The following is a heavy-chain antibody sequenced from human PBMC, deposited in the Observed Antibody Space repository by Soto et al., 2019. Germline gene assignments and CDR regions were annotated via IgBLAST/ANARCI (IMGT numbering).Heavy chain of an antibody. J-gene: IGHJ4*02. CDR2: IYYSGST. CDR3: ARHESSVLRFLEWLFPVYFDY. D-gene: IGHD3-3*01. V-gene: IGHV4-39*01. Sequence: SETLSLTCTVSGGSISSSSYYWGWIRQPPGKGLEWIGSIYYSGSTHYNPSLKSRVTISVDTSKNQFSLKLSSVTAADTAVYYCARHESSVLRFLEWLFPVYFDYWGQGTLVTVSS. CDR1: GGSISSSSYY.